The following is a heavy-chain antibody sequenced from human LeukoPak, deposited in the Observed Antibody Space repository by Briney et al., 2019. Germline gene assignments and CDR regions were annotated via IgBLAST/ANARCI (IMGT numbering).Heavy chain of an antibody. J-gene: IGHJ3*02. Sequence: GGSLRLSCAASGFTFDDYAMHWVRQAPGKGLEWVSGISWNSGSIGYADSVKGRFTISRDNAKNSLYLQMNSLRAEDTAVYYCAREDIGGSWNQGDAFDIWGQGTMVTVSS. V-gene: IGHV3-9*01. CDR3: AREDIGGSWNQGDAFDI. CDR1: GFTFDDYA. D-gene: IGHD2-15*01. CDR2: ISWNSGSI.